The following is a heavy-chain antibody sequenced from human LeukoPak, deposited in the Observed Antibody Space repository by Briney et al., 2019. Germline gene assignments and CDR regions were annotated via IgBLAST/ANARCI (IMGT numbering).Heavy chain of an antibody. CDR3: ARDRGYSYGHPLDY. J-gene: IGHJ4*02. D-gene: IGHD5-18*01. CDR2: IWNDGSNK. V-gene: IGHV3-33*01. CDR1: GFSFSDYS. Sequence: PGRSLGLSCAASGFSFSDYSMHWVRQTPGKGLEWVALIWNDGSNKYYADPVKGRFTISRDNSKNTLYLQMNSLKAEDTAVYYCARDRGYSYGHPLDYWGQGTLVTVSS.